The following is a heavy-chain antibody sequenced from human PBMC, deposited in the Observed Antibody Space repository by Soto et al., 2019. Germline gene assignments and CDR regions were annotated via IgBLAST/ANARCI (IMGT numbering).Heavy chain of an antibody. J-gene: IGHJ4*02. CDR3: ATDTVAAYYFDY. Sequence: ASVKVSCKVSGYTLTELSMHWVRQAPGKGLEWMGGFDPEDGETIYAQKFQGRVTMTEDTSTDTAYMELSSLRSEDTAVYYCATDTVAAYYFDYWGQGTLVTSPQ. CDR1: GYTLTELS. V-gene: IGHV1-24*01. CDR2: FDPEDGET. D-gene: IGHD6-19*01.